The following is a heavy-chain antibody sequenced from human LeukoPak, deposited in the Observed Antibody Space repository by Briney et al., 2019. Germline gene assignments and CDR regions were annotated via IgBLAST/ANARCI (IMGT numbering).Heavy chain of an antibody. CDR1: GFTFSSYE. D-gene: IGHD1-26*01. V-gene: IGHV3-48*03. CDR3: ARDLSGSYSY. CDR2: ISSSGSTI. Sequence: PGGSLRLSCAASGFTFSSYEMNWVRQAPGKGLEWVSYISSSGSTIYYADSVKGRFTISRDNAKNSLYLQMNSLRAEDTAVYYCARDLSGSYSYWGQGTLVTVSS. J-gene: IGHJ4*02.